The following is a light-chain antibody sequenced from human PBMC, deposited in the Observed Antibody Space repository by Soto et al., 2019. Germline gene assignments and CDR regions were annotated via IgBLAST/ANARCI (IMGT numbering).Light chain of an antibody. CDR3: SSYTSSSTVV. V-gene: IGLV2-14*03. CDR2: DVS. J-gene: IGLJ2*01. Sequence: QSALTQPASVSGSPGQSITISCTGTSSDVGGYNYVSWYQHHPGKAPKLMIYDVSNRPSGVSNRFSGSKSSNTASLTISGPQAEDEADYYCSSYTSSSTVVFGGGTKLTVL. CDR1: SSDVGGYNY.